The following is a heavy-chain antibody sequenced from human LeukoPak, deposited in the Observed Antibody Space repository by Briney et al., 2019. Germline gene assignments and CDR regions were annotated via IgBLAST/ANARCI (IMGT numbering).Heavy chain of an antibody. CDR1: GDSISSSNCY. J-gene: IGHJ4*02. Sequence: SSETLSPTCTVSGDSISSSNCYWGWIRQPPGKGLEWIGSIYFSGGTYYNASLKSRVTISVDTSKNQFSLKLSSVTAADTAVYYCARQTGSGLFSLPGGQGTLVTVSS. CDR3: ARQTGSGLFSLP. V-gene: IGHV4-39*01. CDR2: IYFSGGT. D-gene: IGHD3-10*01.